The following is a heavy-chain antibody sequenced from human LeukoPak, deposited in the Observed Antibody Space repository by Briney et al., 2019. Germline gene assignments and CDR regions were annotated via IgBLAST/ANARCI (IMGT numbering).Heavy chain of an antibody. CDR1: GYTFTGYY. Sequence: ASVKVSCKASGYTFTGYYMHWVRQAPGQGLEWMGRINPNSGGTNHAQKFQGRVTMTRDTSISTAYMELSRLRSDDTAVYYCARDGLLWFGTPRFDPWGQGTLVTVSS. CDR3: ARDGLLWFGTPRFDP. D-gene: IGHD3-10*01. V-gene: IGHV1-2*06. CDR2: INPNSGGT. J-gene: IGHJ5*02.